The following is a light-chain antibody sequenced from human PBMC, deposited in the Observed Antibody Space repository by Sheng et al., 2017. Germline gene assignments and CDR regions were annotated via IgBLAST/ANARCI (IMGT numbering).Light chain of an antibody. CDR2: QDT. Sequence: SYELTQPPSVSASPGQTASITCSGDNLGEKYVSWYQQKPGQSPVLVISQDTKRPSGIPERFSGSNSGNTATLTISGTQAMDEADYYCQAWDTTGVFGGGTRLTVL. CDR1: NLGEKY. V-gene: IGLV3-1*01. J-gene: IGLJ2*01. CDR3: QAWDTTGV.